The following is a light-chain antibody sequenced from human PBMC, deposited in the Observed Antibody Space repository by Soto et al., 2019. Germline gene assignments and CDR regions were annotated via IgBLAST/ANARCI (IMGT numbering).Light chain of an antibody. CDR2: GAS. J-gene: IGKJ5*01. V-gene: IGKV3-20*01. CDR3: QHYGVSPPIT. CDR1: QSVSSSH. Sequence: EIVLTQSPGTLSLSPGERVTLSCRASQSVSSSHLTWYQQKPGQAPRLLIYGASTRAAGIPDRFSGSGSGTDFTLTISRLEPEDFAVYYCQHYGVSPPITFGQGTRLENK.